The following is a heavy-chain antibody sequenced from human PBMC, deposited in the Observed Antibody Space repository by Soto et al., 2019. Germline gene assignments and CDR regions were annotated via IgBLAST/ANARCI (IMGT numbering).Heavy chain of an antibody. CDR3: ARALAYCGGDCYSGNWFGP. Sequence: ASVKVSCKASGYTFTSYAMHWVRQAPGQRLEWMGWINAGNGNTKYSQKFQGRVTITRDTSASTAYMELSSLRSEDTAVYYCARALAYCGGDCYSGNWFGPWGQGALVTVSS. CDR2: INAGNGNT. J-gene: IGHJ5*02. D-gene: IGHD2-21*02. CDR1: GYTFTSYA. V-gene: IGHV1-3*01.